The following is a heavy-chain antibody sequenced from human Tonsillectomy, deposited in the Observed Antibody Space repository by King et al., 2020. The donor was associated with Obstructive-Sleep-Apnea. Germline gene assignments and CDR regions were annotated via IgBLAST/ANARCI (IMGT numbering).Heavy chain of an antibody. D-gene: IGHD6-19*01. CDR2: ISYDGSNK. CDR3: ARPIAVTGTAIDY. Sequence: QLVQSGGGVVQPGRSLRLSCAASGFTFSNYAIHWVRQAPGKGLEWVAVISYDGSNKYYADSVKGRFTISRDNSKNTLYLQMNSLRAEDTAVYYCARPIAVTGTAIDYWGQGTLVTVS. J-gene: IGHJ4*02. V-gene: IGHV3-30-3*01. CDR1: GFTFSNYA.